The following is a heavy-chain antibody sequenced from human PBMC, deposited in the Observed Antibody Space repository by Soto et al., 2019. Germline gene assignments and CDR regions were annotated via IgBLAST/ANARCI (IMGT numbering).Heavy chain of an antibody. Sequence: QLQLQESGPGLVKPSETLSLTCTVSGGSISSSSYYWGWIRQPPGKGLEWIGSIYYSGSTYYNPTLKSRVTRYVDTSKNQFSLKLSSVTAADTAVYYCARLAGAGRPRDWGKGTLVTVSS. V-gene: IGHV4-39*01. D-gene: IGHD6-19*01. CDR1: GGSISSSSYY. CDR2: IYYSGST. CDR3: ARLAGAGRPRD. J-gene: IGHJ4*02.